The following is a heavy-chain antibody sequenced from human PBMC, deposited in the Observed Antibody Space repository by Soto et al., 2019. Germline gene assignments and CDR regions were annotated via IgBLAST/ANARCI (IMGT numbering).Heavy chain of an antibody. CDR2: ISAYNGNT. CDR3: ARVADSSGYSDAFDI. D-gene: IGHD3-22*01. J-gene: IGHJ3*02. CDR1: GYTFTSYG. V-gene: IGHV1-18*01. Sequence: ASVKVSCKASGYTFTSYGISWVRQAPGQGLEWMGWISAYNGNTNYAQKLQGRVTMTTDTSTSTAYMELRSLRSDDTAVYYCARVADSSGYSDAFDIWGQGTMVTVSS.